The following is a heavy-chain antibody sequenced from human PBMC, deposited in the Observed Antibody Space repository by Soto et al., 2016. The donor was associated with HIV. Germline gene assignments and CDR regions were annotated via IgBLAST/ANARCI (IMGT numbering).Heavy chain of an antibody. D-gene: IGHD6-13*01. CDR3: ARDRWEQQLVLREAFDI. J-gene: IGHJ3*02. Sequence: EVQLVESGGGLVKPGGSLRLSCAASGFTFSSYSMNWVRQAPGKGLEWVSSISSSSSYIYYADSVKGRFTISRDNAKNSLYLQMNSLRAEDTAVYYCARDRWEQQLVLREAFDIWGQRGQWSPSLQ. CDR2: ISSSSSYI. CDR1: GFTFSSYS. V-gene: IGHV3-21*01.